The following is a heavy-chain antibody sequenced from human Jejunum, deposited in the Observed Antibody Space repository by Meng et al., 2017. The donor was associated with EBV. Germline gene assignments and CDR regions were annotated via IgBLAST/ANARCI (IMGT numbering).Heavy chain of an antibody. CDR1: GSFSNDN. J-gene: IGHJ4*02. CDR3: ATDTPSERSGRFHY. V-gene: IGHV4-34*02. Sequence: QEQLQQWGAGLLKPSEPPSLTCAGGSFSNDNCNLIRQPPGKGLKWVADITHGGSTNNNPSLKSLVTISEVTSKNQFSLKLSSVTAADTAVYYCATDTPSERSGRFHYWGQGTLVTVSS. CDR2: ITHGGST. D-gene: IGHD3-3*01.